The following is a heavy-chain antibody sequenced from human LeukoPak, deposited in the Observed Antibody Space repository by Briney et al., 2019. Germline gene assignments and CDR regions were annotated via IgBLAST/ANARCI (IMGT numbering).Heavy chain of an antibody. D-gene: IGHD1-7*01. V-gene: IGHV3-30*18. CDR2: TLYDGSNK. Sequence: PGGSLRLSCAASGFTFSDYYMSWVRQAPGKGLEWVAGTLYDGSNKYYGDSVKGRFNISRDNSKNTLYLEMISLRAQDTAMYYCSKGYNWNYLGAFDIWGQGTMVTVSS. CDR3: SKGYNWNYLGAFDI. J-gene: IGHJ3*02. CDR1: GFTFSDYY.